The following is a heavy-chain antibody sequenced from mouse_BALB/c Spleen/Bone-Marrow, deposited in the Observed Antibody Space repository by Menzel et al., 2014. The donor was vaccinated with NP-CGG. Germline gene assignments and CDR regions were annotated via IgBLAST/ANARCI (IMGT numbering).Heavy chain of an antibody. CDR1: GFTFSSYG. CDR3: ARVYGWYFDV. Sequence: EVQVVESGGGLVQPGGSLKLSCVASGFTFSSYGMSWVRQTPDKRLELVATINNNGGSTYYPDSVKGQFTISRDNAKNTLYLQMSSLKSEDTATYYCARVYGWYFDVWGAGTTVTVSS. D-gene: IGHD1-1*01. V-gene: IGHV5-6-3*01. CDR2: INNNGGST. J-gene: IGHJ1*01.